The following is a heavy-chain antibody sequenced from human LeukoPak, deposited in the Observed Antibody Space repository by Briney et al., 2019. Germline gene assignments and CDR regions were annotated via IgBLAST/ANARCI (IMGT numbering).Heavy chain of an antibody. Sequence: GESLKISCKGSGYRFTDYWIAWVHQMPRKGLEWMGIIYPGDSDSRYSPSFQGQVTFSADKSISTAYLQWSSLKASDTAMYYCARRSCYSTSCYGYWFDSWGQGTLVTVSS. D-gene: IGHD2-2*01. V-gene: IGHV5-51*07. CDR1: GYRFTDYW. CDR3: ARRSCYSTSCYGYWFDS. J-gene: IGHJ5*01. CDR2: IYPGDSDS.